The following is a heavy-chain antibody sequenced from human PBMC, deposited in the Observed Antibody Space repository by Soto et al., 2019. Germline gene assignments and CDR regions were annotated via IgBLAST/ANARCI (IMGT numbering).Heavy chain of an antibody. D-gene: IGHD4-17*01. V-gene: IGHV1-18*01. CDR3: ARGEDYGDYVGGSDY. CDR2: TSAYNGNT. CDR1: GYTFTSYG. Sequence: QVQLVQSGAEVTKPGASVKVSCKASGYTFTSYGISWVRQAPGQGLEWMGWTSAYNGNTNYEQKLQVRVTMPTDTSTSTAYMGLRSLRSDVTAVYYCARGEDYGDYVGGSDYWGQGTLVTVSS. J-gene: IGHJ4*02.